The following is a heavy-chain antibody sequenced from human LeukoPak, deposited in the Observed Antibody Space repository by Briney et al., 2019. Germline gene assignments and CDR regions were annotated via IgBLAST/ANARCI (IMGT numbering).Heavy chain of an antibody. Sequence: GASVKVSCKASGYTFTSYDINWVRQAPGQGPEWMGWVNPDTGNTGFAQKFQGRVTITQNSSVTTVYMELGSLTSEDTAVYYCARRGLVAGIYDLVYGFDLWGQGTMVTVSS. CDR2: VNPDTGNT. D-gene: IGHD3/OR15-3a*01. CDR3: ARRGLVAGIYDLVYGFDL. CDR1: GYTFTSYD. J-gene: IGHJ3*01. V-gene: IGHV1-8*01.